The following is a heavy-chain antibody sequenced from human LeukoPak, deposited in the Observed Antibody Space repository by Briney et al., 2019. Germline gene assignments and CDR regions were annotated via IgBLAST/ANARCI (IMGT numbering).Heavy chain of an antibody. CDR1: GGSITSSSYY. D-gene: IGHD6-13*01. CDR2: IYYTGGT. J-gene: IGHJ4*02. V-gene: IGHV4-39*02. Sequence: PSETLSLTCSVSGGSITSSSYYWGWIRQPPEKGLEWIGSIYYTGGTYYSPSLKSRVTTSVDTSKNQFSLKLSSVTAADTAVYYCARDEGDRTIAAAGAFDYWGQGTLVTVSS. CDR3: ARDEGDRTIAAAGAFDY.